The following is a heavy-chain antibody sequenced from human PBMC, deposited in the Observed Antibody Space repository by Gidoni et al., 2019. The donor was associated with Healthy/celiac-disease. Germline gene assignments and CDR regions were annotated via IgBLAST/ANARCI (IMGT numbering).Heavy chain of an antibody. CDR3: AKDYYYDSSGYYGVYFDY. D-gene: IGHD3-22*01. V-gene: IGHV3-9*01. J-gene: IGHJ4*02. CDR2: ISWNSGSI. CDR1: GFTFDDYA. Sequence: EVQLVESGGGLVQPGRSLRLSCAASGFTFDDYAMHWVRQAPGKGLGWVSGISWNSGSIGYADSVKGRFTISRDNAKNSLYLQMNSLRAEDTALYYCAKDYYYDSSGYYGVYFDYWGQGTLVTVSS.